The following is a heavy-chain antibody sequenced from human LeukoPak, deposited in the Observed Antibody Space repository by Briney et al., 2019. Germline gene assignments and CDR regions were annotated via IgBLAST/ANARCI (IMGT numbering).Heavy chain of an antibody. CDR1: GGSISTYF. CDR2: IYYSGST. J-gene: IGHJ3*02. Sequence: SETLPLTCTVSGGSISTYFWTWIRQPPGKGLEWIGNIYYSGSTNYRPSLKSRATISVDTSRNQFSLRLSSVTAADTAVYYCARCQSKYFYDRGGFDIWGQGTMVTVSS. D-gene: IGHD3-22*01. CDR3: ARCQSKYFYDRGGFDI. V-gene: IGHV4-59*01.